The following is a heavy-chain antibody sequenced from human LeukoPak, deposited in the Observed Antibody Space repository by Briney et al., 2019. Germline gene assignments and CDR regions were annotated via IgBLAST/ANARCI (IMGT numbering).Heavy chain of an antibody. CDR2: INHSGST. CDR1: GGSFSGYY. J-gene: IGHJ5*02. D-gene: IGHD4-23*01. V-gene: IGHV4-34*01. CDR3: ARGLIRWRPFDP. Sequence: SETLSLTCAVYGGSFSGYYWSWIRQPPEKGLEWIGEINHSGSTNYNPSLKSRVTISVDTSKNQFSLKLSSVTAADTAVYYCARGLIRWRPFDPWGQGTLVTVSS.